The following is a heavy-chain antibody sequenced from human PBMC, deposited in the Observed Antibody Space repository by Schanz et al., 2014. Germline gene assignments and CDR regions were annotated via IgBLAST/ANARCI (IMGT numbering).Heavy chain of an antibody. CDR1: GYTFTSYD. Sequence: QVQLVQSGAEVKKPGASVKVSCKASGYTFTSYDINWVRQATGQGLEWMGWMNSKTGNTGYAQRFQGRVTMTRNTTITTAYLELSNLRSRDTAVYYCTKGRAFGRWGQGTLVTGSS. V-gene: IGHV1-8*01. CDR2: MNSKTGNT. J-gene: IGHJ4*02. CDR3: TKGRAFGR. D-gene: IGHD3-10*01.